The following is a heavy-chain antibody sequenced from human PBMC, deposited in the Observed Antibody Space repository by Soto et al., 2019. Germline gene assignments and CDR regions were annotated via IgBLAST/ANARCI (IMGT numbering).Heavy chain of an antibody. V-gene: IGHV3-30-3*01. CDR1: GFTFSSYA. CDR2: ISYDGSNK. Sequence: QVQLVESGGGVVQPGRSLRLSCAASGFTFSSYAMHWVRQAPGKGLEWVAVISYDGSNKYYADSVKGRFTISRDNSKNTLYLQMNSLRAEDTAVYYCARDLVVRAAIGDYYYYGMDVWGQGTTVTVSS. J-gene: IGHJ6*02. D-gene: IGHD2-2*02. CDR3: ARDLVVRAAIGDYYYYGMDV.